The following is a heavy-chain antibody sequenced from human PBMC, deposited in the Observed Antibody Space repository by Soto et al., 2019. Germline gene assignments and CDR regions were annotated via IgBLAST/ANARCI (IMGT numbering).Heavy chain of an antibody. J-gene: IGHJ5*02. D-gene: IGHD6-13*01. Sequence: QVRLVQSGAEVKKPGSSVKVSCKASGGTFSNYAITWLRLAPGQGLEWLGGIIPVFGTVNYAQKFQGRVTITADESTSTAYMELNRLRSEDTAVYYCARDNPYTNSFGNWFDPWGQGTLVMVS. CDR1: GGTFSNYA. CDR2: IIPVFGTV. V-gene: IGHV1-69*01. CDR3: ARDNPYTNSFGNWFDP.